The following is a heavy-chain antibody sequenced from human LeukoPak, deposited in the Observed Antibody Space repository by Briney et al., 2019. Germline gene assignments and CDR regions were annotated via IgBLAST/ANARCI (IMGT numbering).Heavy chain of an antibody. CDR3: ARSPDYGDYVGWFDP. CDR2: IYYSGST. Sequence: SETLSLTCTVSGGSISSGGYYWSWLRQHPGKGLEWIGYIYYSGSTYYNPSLKSRVTISVDTSKNQFSLKLSSVTAADTAVYYCARSPDYGDYVGWFDPWGQGTLVTVSS. D-gene: IGHD4-17*01. V-gene: IGHV4-31*03. CDR1: GGSISSGGYY. J-gene: IGHJ5*02.